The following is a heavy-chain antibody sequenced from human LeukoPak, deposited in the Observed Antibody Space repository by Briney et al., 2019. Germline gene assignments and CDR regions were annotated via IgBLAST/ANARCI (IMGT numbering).Heavy chain of an antibody. J-gene: IGHJ4*02. CDR2: IWYDGSNK. CDR1: GFTFSSYG. CDR3: AREMIVVEYYFDY. D-gene: IGHD3-22*01. Sequence: PGGSLRLSCAASGFTFSSYGMHWVRQAPGKGLEWVAVIWYDGSNKYYADSVKGRFTISRDNSKNTLYLRMNSLRAEDTAVYYCAREMIVVEYYFDYWGQGTLATVSS. V-gene: IGHV3-33*01.